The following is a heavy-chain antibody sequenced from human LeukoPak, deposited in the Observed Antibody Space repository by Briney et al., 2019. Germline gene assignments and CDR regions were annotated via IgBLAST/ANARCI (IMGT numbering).Heavy chain of an antibody. CDR3: ARYCSGGSCYSSDYYYYYYYGMDV. Sequence: SETLSLTCAVYGGSFSGYYWSWIRQPPGKGLEWIGEINHSGSTNYNPSLKSRVTISVDTSKNQFSLKLSSVTAADTAVYYCARYCSGGSCYSSDYYYYYYYGMDVWGQGTTVTVSS. D-gene: IGHD2-15*01. J-gene: IGHJ6*02. CDR2: INHSGST. CDR1: GGSFSGYY. V-gene: IGHV4-34*01.